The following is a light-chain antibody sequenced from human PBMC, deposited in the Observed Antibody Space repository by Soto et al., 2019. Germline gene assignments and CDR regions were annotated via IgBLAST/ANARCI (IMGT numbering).Light chain of an antibody. CDR1: SSNIGAGYD. CDR2: GNS. J-gene: IGLJ2*01. CDR3: QSYDSSLGGSV. Sequence: QSVLTQPPSVSGAPGQRVTVSCTRRSSNIGAGYDVHWYQQLPGPAPKLLIYGNSNRPSGVPDRFSGSKSGTSAYLAITGLQAEDEDDYYCQSYDSSLGGSVFGGGTKLTVL. V-gene: IGLV1-40*01.